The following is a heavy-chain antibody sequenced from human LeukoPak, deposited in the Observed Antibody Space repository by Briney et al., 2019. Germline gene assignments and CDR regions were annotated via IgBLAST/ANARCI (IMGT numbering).Heavy chain of an antibody. Sequence: PGGSLRLSCAASGFTFSSYAMSWVRQAPGKGVEWVSAISGSGGSTYYADSVKGRFTISRDNSKNTLYLQMNSLRAEDTAVYYCAKQTYYDFWSGLLFDYWGQGTLVTVSS. CDR1: GFTFSSYA. CDR3: AKQTYYDFWSGLLFDY. J-gene: IGHJ4*02. CDR2: ISGSGGST. V-gene: IGHV3-23*01. D-gene: IGHD3-3*01.